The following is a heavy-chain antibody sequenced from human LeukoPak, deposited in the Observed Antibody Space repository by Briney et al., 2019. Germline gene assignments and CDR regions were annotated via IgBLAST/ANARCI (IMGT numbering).Heavy chain of an antibody. V-gene: IGHV3-64D*06. J-gene: IGHJ4*02. CDR2: VNSNGVST. CDR1: GFTFSSYA. D-gene: IGHD6-6*01. Sequence: GGSLRLSCSASGFTFSSYALHWVRQAPGKGLEYVSGVNSNGVSTNYADSVKGRITISRDNSNNTLHLQMSSLRGEDTAVYYCVKDRARNLARVNFDYWGQGTLVTVSS. CDR3: VKDRARNLARVNFDY.